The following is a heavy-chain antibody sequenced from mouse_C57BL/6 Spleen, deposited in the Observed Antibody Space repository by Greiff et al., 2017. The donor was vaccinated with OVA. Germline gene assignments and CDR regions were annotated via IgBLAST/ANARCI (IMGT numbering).Heavy chain of an antibody. CDR2: IWTGGGP. J-gene: IGHJ2*01. CDR3: ARVYGYYFDY. V-gene: IGHV2-9-1*01. Sequence: VQGVESGPGLVAPSQSLSITCTVSGFSLTSYAISWVRQPPGKGLEWLGVIWTGGGPNYNSALKSRLSISKDNSKSQVFLKMNSLQTDDTARYYCARVYGYYFDYWGQGTTLTVSS. CDR1: GFSLTSYA. D-gene: IGHD1-1*01.